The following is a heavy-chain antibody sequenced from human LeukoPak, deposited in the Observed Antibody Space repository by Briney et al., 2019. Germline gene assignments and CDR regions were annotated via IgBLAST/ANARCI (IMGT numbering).Heavy chain of an antibody. CDR3: AKDLRGSYSFFDY. CDR1: GFTFRSYT. J-gene: IGHJ4*02. D-gene: IGHD1-26*01. V-gene: IGHV3-21*04. CDR2: ISSSSSYI. Sequence: GGSLRLSCAASGFTFRSYTMNWVRQAPGKGLEWVSSISSSSSYIYYADSVKGRFTISRDNAKNSLYLQMNSLRAEDTAIYYCAKDLRGSYSFFDYWGQGTLVTVSS.